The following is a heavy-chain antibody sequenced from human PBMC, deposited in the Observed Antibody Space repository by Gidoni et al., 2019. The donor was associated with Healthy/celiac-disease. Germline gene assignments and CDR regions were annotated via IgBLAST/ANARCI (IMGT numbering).Heavy chain of an antibody. Sequence: QVQLVESGGGVVQPGRSLRLSCAASGFTFSSYGMHWVRQAPGKGLGWVAVIWYDGSNKYYADSVKGRFTISRDNSKNTLYLQMNSLRAEDTAVYYCARGGAHIVVVPQNVHYYYYGMDVWGQGTTVTVSS. CDR2: IWYDGSNK. CDR1: GFTFSSYG. V-gene: IGHV3-33*01. J-gene: IGHJ6*02. D-gene: IGHD2-21*01. CDR3: ARGGAHIVVVPQNVHYYYYGMDV.